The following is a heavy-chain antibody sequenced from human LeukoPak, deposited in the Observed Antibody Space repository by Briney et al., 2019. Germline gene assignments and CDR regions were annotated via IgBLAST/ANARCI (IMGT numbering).Heavy chain of an antibody. CDR1: GFTFSSCW. Sequence: GGSLRLSRAASGFTFSSCWMSWARQAPGKGLEWVANIKQEGSEKYYVDSVKGRFTISRDNAKNSLYLQMNSLRAEDTAVYYCARGPYAFDIWGQGTMVTVSS. CDR2: IKQEGSEK. V-gene: IGHV3-7*01. J-gene: IGHJ3*02. CDR3: ARGPYAFDI.